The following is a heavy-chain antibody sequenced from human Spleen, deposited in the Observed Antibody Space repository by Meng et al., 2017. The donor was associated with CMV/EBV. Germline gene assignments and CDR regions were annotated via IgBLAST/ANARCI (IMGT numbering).Heavy chain of an antibody. CDR1: GYTFTGYY. CDR3: ARAGIVGASFDP. V-gene: IGHV1-2*02. CDR2: INPNSGGT. D-gene: IGHD1-26*01. J-gene: IGHJ5*02. Sequence: SCKASGYTFTGYYMHWVRQAPGQGLEWMGWINPNSGGTNYAQKFQGRVTMTRDTSISTAYMELSRLRSDDTAVYYCARAGIVGASFDPWGQGTLVTVSS.